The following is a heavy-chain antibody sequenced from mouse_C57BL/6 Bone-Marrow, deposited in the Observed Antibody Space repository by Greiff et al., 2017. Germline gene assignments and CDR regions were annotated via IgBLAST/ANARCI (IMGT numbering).Heavy chain of an antibody. D-gene: IGHD1-1*01. CDR3: ARDEYYGSSYDYFDY. CDR1: GYTFTSYW. V-gene: IGHV1-55*01. CDR2: IYPGSGST. Sequence: VQLQQPGAELVKPGASVKMSCKASGYTFTSYWITWVKQRPGQGLEWIGDIYPGSGSTNYNEKFKSKATLTVDTSASTAYMQLSSLTSVDSAVYYCARDEYYGSSYDYFDYWGQGTTLTGSS. J-gene: IGHJ2*01.